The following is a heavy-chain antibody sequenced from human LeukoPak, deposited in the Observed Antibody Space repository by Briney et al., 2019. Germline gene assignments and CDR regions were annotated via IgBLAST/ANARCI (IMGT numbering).Heavy chain of an antibody. CDR3: ARCREWELGHAFDI. Sequence: SETLSLTCAVSGGSLSSGGYSWSWIRQPTGKGLGWIGYIYHSGSTYYNPSLKSRVTISVDRSKNQFSLKLSSVTAADTAVYYCARCREWELGHAFDIWGQGTMVTVSS. CDR2: IYHSGST. J-gene: IGHJ3*02. V-gene: IGHV4-30-2*01. CDR1: GGSLSSGGYS. D-gene: IGHD1-26*01.